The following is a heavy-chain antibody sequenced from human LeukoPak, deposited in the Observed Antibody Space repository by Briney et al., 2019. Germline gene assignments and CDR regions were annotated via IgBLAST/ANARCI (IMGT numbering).Heavy chain of an antibody. V-gene: IGHV3-64*01. Sequence: GGSLRLSCAASGFTFSSYAMHWVRQAPGKGLEYVSAISSNGGSTYYANSVKGRFTTSRDNSKNTLYLQMGSLRAEDMAVYYCARWTGAILDYWGQGTLVTVSS. J-gene: IGHJ4*02. CDR3: ARWTGAILDY. D-gene: IGHD3-10*01. CDR2: ISSNGGST. CDR1: GFTFSSYA.